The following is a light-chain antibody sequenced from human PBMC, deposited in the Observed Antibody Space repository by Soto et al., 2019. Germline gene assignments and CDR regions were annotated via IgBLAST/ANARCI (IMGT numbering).Light chain of an antibody. CDR1: QSVLYSSNNRYY. CDR2: WAS. CDR3: QQYNSLYT. Sequence: DIVMTQSPDSLAVSLGESSTINCKSSQSVLYSSNNRYYLAWYQQRPGQPPKLLISWASTREFGVPDLFSGSGSGTEFTLTISSLQPDDFATYYCQQYNSLYTFGQGTKLEIK. J-gene: IGKJ2*01. V-gene: IGKV4-1*01.